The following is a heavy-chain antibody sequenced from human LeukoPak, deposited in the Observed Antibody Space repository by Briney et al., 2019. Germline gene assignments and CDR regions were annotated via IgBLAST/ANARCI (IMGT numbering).Heavy chain of an antibody. V-gene: IGHV4-59*01. J-gene: IGHJ4*02. CDR2: FYNSGNT. D-gene: IGHD6-19*01. Sequence: KPSETLSLTCTVSGGSINNYYWSWIRQSPGKGLEWIGCFYNSGNTNYNPSLKSRVTISVDTSRNQFSLRLNSVTAADTAVYYCASTKVWLAFDYWGQGTLVTVSP. CDR3: ASTKVWLAFDY. CDR1: GGSINNYY.